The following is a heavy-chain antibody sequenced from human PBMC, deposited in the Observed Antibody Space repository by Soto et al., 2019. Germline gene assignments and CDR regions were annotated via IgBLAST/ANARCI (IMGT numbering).Heavy chain of an antibody. CDR1: GGSISSGGYY. J-gene: IGHJ4*02. Sequence: PSETLSLTCTVSGGSISSGGYYWSWIRQHPGKGLEWIGYIYYSGSTYYNPSLKSRVTISVDTSKNQFSLKLSSVTAADTAVYYCARDGGYCTNGVCYTEYYFDYWGQGTLVTVSS. CDR2: IYYSGST. V-gene: IGHV4-31*03. D-gene: IGHD2-8*01. CDR3: ARDGGYCTNGVCYTEYYFDY.